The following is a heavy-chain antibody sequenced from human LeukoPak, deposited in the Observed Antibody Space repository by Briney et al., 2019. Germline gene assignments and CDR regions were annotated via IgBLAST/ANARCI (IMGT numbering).Heavy chain of an antibody. V-gene: IGHV1-18*01. CDR1: GYTFTSYG. J-gene: IGHJ4*02. Sequence: GASVKVSCKASGYTFTSYGISWVRQAPGQGLEWMGWISAYNGNTNYAQKLQGRVTMTTDTSTSTAYMELRSLRSDDTAVYYCARSYYYDSSGYYYAIPLDYWGQGTLVTVSS. CDR3: ARSYYYDSSGYYYAIPLDY. CDR2: ISAYNGNT. D-gene: IGHD3-22*01.